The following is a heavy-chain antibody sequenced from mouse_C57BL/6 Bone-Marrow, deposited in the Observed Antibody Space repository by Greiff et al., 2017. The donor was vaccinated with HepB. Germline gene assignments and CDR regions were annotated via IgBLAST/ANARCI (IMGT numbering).Heavy chain of an antibody. Sequence: VQLVESGAELMKPGASVKLSCKATGYTFTGYWIEWVKQRPGHGLEWIGEILPGSGSTNYNEKFKGKATFTADTSSNTAYMQLSSLTTEDSAIYYCARLRGFYYDYDGPLDYWGQGTTLTVSS. J-gene: IGHJ2*01. V-gene: IGHV1-9*01. D-gene: IGHD2-4*01. CDR3: ARLRGFYYDYDGPLDY. CDR2: ILPGSGST. CDR1: GYTFTGYW.